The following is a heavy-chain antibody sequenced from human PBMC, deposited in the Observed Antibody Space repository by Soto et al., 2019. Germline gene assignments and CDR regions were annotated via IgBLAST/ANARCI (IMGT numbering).Heavy chain of an antibody. CDR1: GFIFNNYA. D-gene: IGHD3-22*01. CDR3: TTGMYYYDSSGYYYAEYFQH. J-gene: IGHJ1*01. CDR2: IKTKTDGGTT. V-gene: IGHV3-15*01. Sequence: GGSLRLSCAASGFIFNNYAMSWVRQAPGKGLEWVGRIKTKTDGGTTDYAAPVKGRFTISRDDSKNTLYLQMNSLKTEDTAVYYCTTGMYYYDSSGYYYAEYFQHWGQGTLVTVSS.